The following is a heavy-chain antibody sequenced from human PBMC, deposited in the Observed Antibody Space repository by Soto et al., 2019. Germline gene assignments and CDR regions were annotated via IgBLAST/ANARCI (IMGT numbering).Heavy chain of an antibody. CDR1: GGSISSGGYY. D-gene: IGHD2-2*01. CDR3: ARVFSILFEPAAKEADWFDP. J-gene: IGHJ5*02. CDR2: IYYSGST. V-gene: IGHV4-31*03. Sequence: SETLSLTCTVSGGSISSGGYYWSWIRQHPGKGLEWIGYIYYSGSTYYNPSLKSRVTISVDTSKNQFSLKLSSVTAADTAVYYCARVFSILFEPAAKEADWFDPWGQGTLVTVSS.